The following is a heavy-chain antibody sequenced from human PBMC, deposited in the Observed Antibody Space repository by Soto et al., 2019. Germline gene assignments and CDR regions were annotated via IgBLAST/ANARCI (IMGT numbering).Heavy chain of an antibody. Sequence: LKISCKGSGYSFSSYWINWVRQMPGKGLEWMGIIYPGDSDTRYSPSFQGQVTISADKSISTAYLQWRSLKASDTAMYYCARHHGSPGSYFGMDVWGQGTTVTVSS. J-gene: IGHJ6*02. CDR2: IYPGDSDT. D-gene: IGHD6-13*01. CDR1: GYSFSSYW. CDR3: ARHHGSPGSYFGMDV. V-gene: IGHV5-51*01.